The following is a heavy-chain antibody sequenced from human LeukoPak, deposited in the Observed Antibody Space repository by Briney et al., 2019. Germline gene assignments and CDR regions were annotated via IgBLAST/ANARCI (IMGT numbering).Heavy chain of an antibody. CDR2: IYYSGST. CDR1: GGSISSNSYY. CDR3: ARGGSYYDYVWGSYRLDY. V-gene: IGHV4-39*07. Sequence: TSETLSLTCAVSGGSISSNSYYWGWIRQPPGKGLEWIGSIYYSGSTYYNPSLKSRVTISVDTSKNQFSLKLSSVTAADTAVYYCARGGSYYDYVWGSYRLDYWGQGTLVTVSS. J-gene: IGHJ4*02. D-gene: IGHD3-16*02.